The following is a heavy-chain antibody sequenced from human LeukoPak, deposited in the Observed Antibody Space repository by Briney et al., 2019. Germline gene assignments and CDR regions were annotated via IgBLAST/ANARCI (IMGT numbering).Heavy chain of an antibody. Sequence: SETLSLTCAVYGGSFSGYYWSWIRQPPGKGLEWIGEINHSGSTNYNPSLKSRVTISVDTSKNQFSLKLSSVTAVDTAVYYCARGPYDFWSGYYFSAPWFDPWAREPWSPSPQ. D-gene: IGHD3-3*01. CDR3: ARGPYDFWSGYYFSAPWFDP. CDR2: INHSGST. V-gene: IGHV4-34*01. J-gene: IGHJ5*02. CDR1: GGSFSGYY.